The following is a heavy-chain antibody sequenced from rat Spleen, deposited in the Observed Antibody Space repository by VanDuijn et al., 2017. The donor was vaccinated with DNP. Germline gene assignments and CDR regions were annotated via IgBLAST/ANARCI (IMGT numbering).Heavy chain of an antibody. D-gene: IGHD1-10*01. J-gene: IGHJ2*01. CDR2: ISPSGGSS. CDR1: RFTFSNYD. V-gene: IGHV5-25*01. CDR3: ARHSDHNFGSFDY. Sequence: EVQLVESGGGLVQPGRSLKLSCAASRFTFSNYDMAWVRQAPTKGLEWVASISPSGGSSYYRDSVKGRFTVSRDKAKSSLYLQMDSLRSEDTATYYCARHSDHNFGSFDYWGQGVMVTVSS.